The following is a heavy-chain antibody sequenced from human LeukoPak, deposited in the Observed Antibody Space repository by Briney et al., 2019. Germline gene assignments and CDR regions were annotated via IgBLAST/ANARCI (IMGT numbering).Heavy chain of an antibody. CDR3: ATGPAYHDSSGDASIDV. V-gene: IGHV3-48*03. CDR2: IRNRGRSI. J-gene: IGHJ6*02. D-gene: IGHD3-22*01. Sequence: GGSLRLSCAASGFTFSSYDMNWVRQAPGKGLERVSSIRNRGRSIYYADSVKGRFTISRDNAKRSLYLQMNSLRAEDTAVYYCATGPAYHDSSGDASIDVWGQGTMVTVSS. CDR1: GFTFSSYD.